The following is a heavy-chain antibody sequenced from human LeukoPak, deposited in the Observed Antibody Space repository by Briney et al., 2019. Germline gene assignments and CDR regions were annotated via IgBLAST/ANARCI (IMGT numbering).Heavy chain of an antibody. CDR2: IHAGGST. J-gene: IGHJ4*02. Sequence: GGTLRLSCAASGFTFSSYGMSWVRQAPGKGLEWVSVIHAGGSTFYSESVKGRFTISRDNSKNTLYLQMNSLRADNTAVYYCAREVRGDYFDFWGQGTLVTVSS. CDR3: AREVRGDYFDF. D-gene: IGHD3-16*01. V-gene: IGHV3-53*01. CDR1: GFTFSSYG.